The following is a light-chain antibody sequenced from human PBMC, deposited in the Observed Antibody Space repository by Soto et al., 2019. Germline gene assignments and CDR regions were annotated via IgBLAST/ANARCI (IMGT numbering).Light chain of an antibody. CDR3: ATWDDSLPAV. J-gene: IGLJ2*01. Sequence: QSVLTQSPSVSGTPGQGVTISCSGGTSNIGTYTVNWYQQLPGTAPKVLIYGDNQRPSGVADRFSGSKSGTSASLAISGLQSEDEADYYCATWDDSLPAVFGGGTQLTVL. CDR1: TSNIGTYT. V-gene: IGLV1-44*01. CDR2: GDN.